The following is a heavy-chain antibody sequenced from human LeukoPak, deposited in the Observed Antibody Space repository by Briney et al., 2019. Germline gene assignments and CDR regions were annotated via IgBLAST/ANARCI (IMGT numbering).Heavy chain of an antibody. Sequence: GGSLRLSCAAPGFTFSSYAMSWVRQAPGEGLEWVSAISGSGGSTYYADSVKGRFTISRDNSKNTLYLQMNSLRAEDTAVYYCAKDDVIAAAGTPDAFDIWGQGTMVTVSS. CDR3: AKDDVIAAAGTPDAFDI. CDR2: ISGSGGST. J-gene: IGHJ3*02. D-gene: IGHD6-13*01. V-gene: IGHV3-23*01. CDR1: GFTFSSYA.